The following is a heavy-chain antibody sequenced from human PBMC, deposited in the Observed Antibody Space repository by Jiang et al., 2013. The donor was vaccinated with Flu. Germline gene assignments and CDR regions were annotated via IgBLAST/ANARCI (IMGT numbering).Heavy chain of an antibody. D-gene: IGHD4-17*01. CDR3: ARTFYGDYGIYFDY. V-gene: IGHV2-70*11. CDR2: IDWDDDK. J-gene: IGHJ4*02. CDR1: GFSLTTSEMC. Sequence: KPTQTLTLTCTFSGFSLTTSEMCVSWIRQPPGRALEWPARIDWDDDKNYSPYLETRLTISKDTSKNQVVLTMTNVDPVDTATYYCARTFYGDYGIYFDYWGQGILVTVSS.